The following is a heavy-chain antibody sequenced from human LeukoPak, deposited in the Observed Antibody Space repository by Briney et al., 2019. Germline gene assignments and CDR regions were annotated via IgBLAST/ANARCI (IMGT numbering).Heavy chain of an antibody. J-gene: IGHJ4*02. CDR3: AGLRSAVFDY. V-gene: IGHV4-4*07. D-gene: IGHD2-2*01. CDR1: GGSISSYY. CDR2: IYTSGST. Sequence: SETLSLTCTVSGGSISSYYWSWIRQPAGKGLEWIGRIYTSGSTNYNPSLKSRVTMSVDTSKNQLSLQLSSVTAADTAVYYCAGLRSAVFDYWGQGVLVTVSS.